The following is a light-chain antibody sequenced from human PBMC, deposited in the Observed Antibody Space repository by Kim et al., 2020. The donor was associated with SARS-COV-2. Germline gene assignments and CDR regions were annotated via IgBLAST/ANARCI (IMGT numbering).Light chain of an antibody. V-gene: IGLV2-14*03. CDR1: SSDVAGYNY. CDR2: DVS. Sequence: QSALTQPASGSGSPGHSITISCSGTSSDVAGYNYVSWYQQYPGKAPKLIIYDVSVRPSGVSNRFSGSKSGNTASLTISGLQSEDEADYYCISYTGISTMVFGGGTQLTVL. J-gene: IGLJ2*01. CDR3: ISYTGISTMV.